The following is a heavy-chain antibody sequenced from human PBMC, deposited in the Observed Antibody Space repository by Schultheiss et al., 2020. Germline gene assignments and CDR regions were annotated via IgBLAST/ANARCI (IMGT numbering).Heavy chain of an antibody. Sequence: GGSLRLSCAASGFTFSSYGMHWVRQAPGKGLEWVAVIWYDGSNKYYADSVKGRFTISRDNSKNTLYLQMNSLRAEDTAVYYCARDRSIAAAAETLGFDYWGQGTLVTVSS. CDR1: GFTFSSYG. J-gene: IGHJ4*02. D-gene: IGHD6-13*01. CDR3: ARDRSIAAAAETLGFDY. V-gene: IGHV3-33*01. CDR2: IWYDGSNK.